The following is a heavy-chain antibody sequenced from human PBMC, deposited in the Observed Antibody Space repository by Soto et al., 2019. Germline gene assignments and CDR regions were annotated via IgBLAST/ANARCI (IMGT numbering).Heavy chain of an antibody. Sequence: QVQLVESGGGVVQPGRSLRLSCAASGFTFSGCAMHWVRQAPGKGLEWVAVISYDGSNKYYADSVKGRFTISRDNSKNTLYLQMNSLRAEDTAVYYCARDKRDLRFLEWSYYFDYWGQGTLVTVS. J-gene: IGHJ4*02. V-gene: IGHV3-30-3*01. D-gene: IGHD3-3*01. CDR3: ARDKRDLRFLEWSYYFDY. CDR2: ISYDGSNK. CDR1: GFTFSGCA.